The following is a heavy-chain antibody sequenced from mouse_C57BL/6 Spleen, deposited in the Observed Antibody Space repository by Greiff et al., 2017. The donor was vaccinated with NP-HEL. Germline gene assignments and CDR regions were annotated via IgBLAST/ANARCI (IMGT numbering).Heavy chain of an antibody. Sequence: QVQLQQSGPGLVQPSPSLSITCTVSGFSLTSYGVHWVRQSPGKGLEWLGVIWSGGSTDYNAAFISRLSISTDNSTSQVFFKLNSRQADETAIEYCARERLRGYDIDYWGQGTTLTVSS. V-gene: IGHV2-4-1*01. CDR3: ARERLRGYDIDY. D-gene: IGHD2-14*01. J-gene: IGHJ2*01. CDR2: IWSGGST. CDR1: GFSLTSYG.